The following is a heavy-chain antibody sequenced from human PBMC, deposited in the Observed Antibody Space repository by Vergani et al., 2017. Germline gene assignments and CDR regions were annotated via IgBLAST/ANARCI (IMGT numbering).Heavy chain of an antibody. CDR3: AGEIRGMGRFVP. D-gene: IGHD3-10*01. CDR1: GDSISRSHYY. J-gene: IGHJ5*02. V-gene: IGHV4-39*02. CDR2: ISSSGRP. Sequence: QLQLQESGPGLVKPSETLSLSCRVSGDSISRSHYYWGFIRQPPGKGLEWIGSISSSGRPYYNPTLKSRLAFSVDTSKDLFSLRLKTVTAADTAVYYCAGEIRGMGRFVPWGQGALVAVSS.